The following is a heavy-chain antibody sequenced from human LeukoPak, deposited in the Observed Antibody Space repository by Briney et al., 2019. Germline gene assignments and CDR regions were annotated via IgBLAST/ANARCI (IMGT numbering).Heavy chain of an antibody. CDR2: IYYSGST. CDR3: ARGPYSSSWYGMDFDY. Sequence: SETLSPTCTVSGGSISSYYWSWIRQPPGKGLEWIGYIYYSGSTNYNPSLKSRVTISVDTSKNQFSLKLSSVTAADTAVHYCARGPYSSSWYGMDFDYWGQGTLVTVSS. CDR1: GGSISSYY. D-gene: IGHD6-13*01. V-gene: IGHV4-59*01. J-gene: IGHJ4*02.